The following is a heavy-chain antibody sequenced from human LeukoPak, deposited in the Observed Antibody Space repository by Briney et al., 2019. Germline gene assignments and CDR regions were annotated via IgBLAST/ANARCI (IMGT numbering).Heavy chain of an antibody. D-gene: IGHD2-2*01. CDR2: MNPNSGNT. V-gene: IGHV1-8*02. CDR3: ARWGCSSISCYSRY. J-gene: IGHJ4*02. CDR1: GYTFTSYG. Sequence: ASVKVSCKASGYTFTSYGISWVRQAPGQGLEWMGWMNPNSGNTGYAQKFQGRVTMTRNTSISTVYMELSSLRSEDTAVYYCARWGCSSISCYSRYWGQGTLVTVSS.